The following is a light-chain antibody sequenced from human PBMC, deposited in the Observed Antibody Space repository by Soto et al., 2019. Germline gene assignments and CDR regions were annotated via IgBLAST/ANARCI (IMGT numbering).Light chain of an antibody. CDR2: EVN. J-gene: IGLJ1*01. Sequence: QSALTQPASLSGSPGQSITISCTGTSSDIGAYDYVSWFQQHPGKAPQLMISEVNNRPSGVSNRFSGSKSGNTAFLTISGAQVEDEADYFCLSFTTTSTHVFGTGTKVTVL. CDR3: LSFTTTSTHV. V-gene: IGLV2-14*01. CDR1: SSDIGAYDY.